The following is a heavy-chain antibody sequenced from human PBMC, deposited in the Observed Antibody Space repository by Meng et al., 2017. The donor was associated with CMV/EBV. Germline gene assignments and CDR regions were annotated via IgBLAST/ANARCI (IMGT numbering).Heavy chain of an antibody. Sequence: ASVKVSCKASGSTFTGYYMHWVRQAPGQGREWMGWINPNRGGTNYAQRFQGRVTMTRDTSISTAYMEMSRLRSDDTAVDYCASRGGDRAVAGLGGDYWGQGTLVTVSS. J-gene: IGHJ4*02. CDR3: ASRGGDRAVAGLGGDY. V-gene: IGHV1-2*02. CDR1: GSTFTGYY. CDR2: INPNRGGT. D-gene: IGHD6-19*01.